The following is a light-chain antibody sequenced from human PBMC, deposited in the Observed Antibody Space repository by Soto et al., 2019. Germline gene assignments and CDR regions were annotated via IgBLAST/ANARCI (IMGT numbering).Light chain of an antibody. J-gene: IGLJ2*01. CDR3: SSYTSSITLV. V-gene: IGLV2-14*03. CDR1: SSDVGGYNY. Sequence: QSALTQPASVSGSPGQSITISCTGTSSDVGGYNYVSWYQQHPGKAPKLMIYDVSNRPSGVSNRFSGSKSGNTASLSISGLQDEDEADYYCSSYTSSITLVFGGGTKSPS. CDR2: DVS.